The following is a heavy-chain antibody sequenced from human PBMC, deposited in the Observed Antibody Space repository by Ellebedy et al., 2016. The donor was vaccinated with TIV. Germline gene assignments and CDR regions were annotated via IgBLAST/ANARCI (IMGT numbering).Heavy chain of an antibody. Sequence: GESLKISCAASGFTFRDYYMSWIRQAPGKGLEWVSYISSSGNSIYYADSVKGRFTISRDNAKNSLYLQMNSLRAEDTAVYYCSRHTDYALDYWGQGALVTVSS. CDR1: GFTFRDYY. CDR2: ISSSGNSI. V-gene: IGHV3-11*04. D-gene: IGHD4-17*01. CDR3: SRHTDYALDY. J-gene: IGHJ4*02.